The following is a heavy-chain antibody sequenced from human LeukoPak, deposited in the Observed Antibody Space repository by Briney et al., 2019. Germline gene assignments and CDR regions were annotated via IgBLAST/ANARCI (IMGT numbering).Heavy chain of an antibody. V-gene: IGHV4-34*01. J-gene: IGHJ4*02. CDR1: GGSFSGYY. CDR3: ARGGHDYYDSPGYTKYYFDY. CDR2: INHSGGT. D-gene: IGHD3-22*01. Sequence: PSETLSLTCAVYGGSFSGYYWTWIRQPPGKGLEWIGEINHSGGTNYNPSLKSRVTISVDTSKNQFSLKLTSVTAADTAVYYCARGGHDYYDSPGYTKYYFDYWGQGTLVTVSS.